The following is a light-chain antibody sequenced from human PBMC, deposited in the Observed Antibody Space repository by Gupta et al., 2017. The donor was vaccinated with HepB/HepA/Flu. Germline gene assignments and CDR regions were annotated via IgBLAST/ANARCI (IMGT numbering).Light chain of an antibody. CDR2: WAS. CDR3: QQYYSTPRS. Sequence: IVMTQSPDSLAVSLVERATINCKSSQSVLYTSNNKNYLAWYQQKPGQPPKLLIYWASTRASGVPDRFSGSGSGTDFTLTISSLQAEDLAVYYCQQYYSTPRSFGQGTKLEIK. CDR1: QSVLYTSNNKNY. J-gene: IGKJ2*04. V-gene: IGKV4-1*01.